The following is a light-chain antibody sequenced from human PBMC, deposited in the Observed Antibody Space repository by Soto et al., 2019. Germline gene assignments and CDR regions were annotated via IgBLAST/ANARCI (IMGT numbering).Light chain of an antibody. CDR1: SSDVGGYNY. J-gene: IGLJ2*01. V-gene: IGLV2-14*01. CDR3: SSYIRRSTVV. Sequence: QSALTQPASVSGSPGQSITISCTGTSSDVGGYNYVSWYQQHPGKAPKLMIYDVSNRPSGVSNRFSGSKSGNTASLTISGLHAEDEADYYCSSYIRRSTVVFGGGTKLTVL. CDR2: DVS.